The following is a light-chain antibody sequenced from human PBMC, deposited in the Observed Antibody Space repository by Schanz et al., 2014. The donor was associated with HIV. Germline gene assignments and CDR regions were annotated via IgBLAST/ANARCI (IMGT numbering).Light chain of an antibody. CDR3: CSYAGTSTFVV. CDR1: SGDVGRYDY. V-gene: IGLV2-14*03. Sequence: QSALTQPASVSGSLGQSITISCTGTSGDVGRYDYLSWYQQHPGQAPKLLIYDVTYRPSGISNRFSGSRSGYTASLTISGLQADDEADYYCCSYAGTSTFVVFGGGTKLTVL. J-gene: IGLJ2*01. CDR2: DVT.